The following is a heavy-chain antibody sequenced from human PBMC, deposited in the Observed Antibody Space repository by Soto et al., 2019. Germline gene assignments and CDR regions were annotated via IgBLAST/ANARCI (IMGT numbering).Heavy chain of an antibody. CDR1: GGTFSSYT. Sequence: QVQLVQSGAEVKKPGSSVTVSCKASGGTFSSYTISWLRQAPGQGLEWMGGIIPIFGTANYAQKFQGRVTITADESXXTAYMELSSLRSEDTAVYYCARGNHRWLQLWYFDLWGRGTLVTVSS. J-gene: IGHJ2*01. V-gene: IGHV1-69*12. CDR2: IIPIFGTA. CDR3: ARGNHRWLQLWYFDL. D-gene: IGHD5-12*01.